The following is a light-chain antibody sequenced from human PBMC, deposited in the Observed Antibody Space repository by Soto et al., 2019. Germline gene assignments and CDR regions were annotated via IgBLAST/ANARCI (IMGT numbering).Light chain of an antibody. CDR2: SNN. CDR1: SSNIGSNT. Sequence: QLVLTQPPSASGTPGQRVTVSCSGSSSNIGSNTVNWYQQLPGTAPKLLIYSNNQRPSGVPDRFSGSKSGTSASLANSGLQSEDEADYYCAAWDDSLNGVVFGGGTKLTVL. V-gene: IGLV1-44*01. J-gene: IGLJ2*01. CDR3: AAWDDSLNGVV.